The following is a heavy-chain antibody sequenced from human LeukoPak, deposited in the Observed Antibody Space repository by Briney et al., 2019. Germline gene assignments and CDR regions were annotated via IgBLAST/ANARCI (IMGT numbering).Heavy chain of an antibody. CDR1: DGSISSSNYY. V-gene: IGHV4-39*01. D-gene: IGHD5-18*01. Sequence: PSETLSLTCTVSDGSISSSNYYWGWIRQPPGKGLEWIRSIYYSGSTYYSPSLKSRVTISVDTSKNQFSLKLSSVTAADTAIYFCTSGYFVHTFDYWGQGALVTVSS. J-gene: IGHJ4*02. CDR2: IYYSGST. CDR3: TSGYFVHTFDY.